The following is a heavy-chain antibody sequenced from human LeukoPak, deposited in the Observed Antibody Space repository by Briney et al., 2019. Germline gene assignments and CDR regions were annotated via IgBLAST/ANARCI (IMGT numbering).Heavy chain of an antibody. CDR3: ARHYDFWSGYYYGMDV. J-gene: IGHJ6*02. V-gene: IGHV1-2*02. Sequence: ASVKVSCKASGYTFTGYYMHWVRQAPGQGLEWMGWINPNSGGTNYAQKFQGRVTMTRDTSISTAYMELSRLRSDDTAVYYCARHYDFWSGYYYGMDVRGQGTTVTVSS. D-gene: IGHD3-3*01. CDR1: GYTFTGYY. CDR2: INPNSGGT.